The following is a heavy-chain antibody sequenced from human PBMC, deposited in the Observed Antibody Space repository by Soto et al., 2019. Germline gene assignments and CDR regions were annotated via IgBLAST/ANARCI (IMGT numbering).Heavy chain of an antibody. Sequence: SETLSLTCTVSGGSITDYYWSWIRQPPGKALEWIGYGYHSVSIHYNPSLKTRVTISVDTSENQFSLRLGSVTAEETAVYYCARAFAGFGAYWYFDLWGRGTLVTVPQ. V-gene: IGHV4-59*01. CDR2: GYHSVSI. CDR1: GGSITDYY. D-gene: IGHD3-16*01. CDR3: ARAFAGFGAYWYFDL. J-gene: IGHJ2*01.